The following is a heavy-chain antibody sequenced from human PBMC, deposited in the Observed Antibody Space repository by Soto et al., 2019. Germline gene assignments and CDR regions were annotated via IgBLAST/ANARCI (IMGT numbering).Heavy chain of an antibody. Sequence: EVQLLDSGGGLVQPGGSLRLSCAASGFTFSSYAMNWVRQAPGKGLQWVSGISSAGGSTYYADSVKGRFTISRDNSKNMLYLQMNSRTGDDTAVYYCARDRRTPDSWGQGTLVTVSS. CDR1: GFTFSSYA. V-gene: IGHV3-23*01. CDR3: ARDRRTPDS. CDR2: ISSAGGST. J-gene: IGHJ4*02.